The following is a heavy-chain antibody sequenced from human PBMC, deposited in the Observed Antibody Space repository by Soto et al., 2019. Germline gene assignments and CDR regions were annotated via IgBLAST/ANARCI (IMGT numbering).Heavy chain of an antibody. Sequence: QVQLVESGGGVVQPGRSLRLSCAASGFTFSSYGMHWVRQAPGKGLEWVAVISYDGSNKYYADSVKGRFTISRDNSKNTLYLQMNSLRAEDTAVYYCAKDRWLGHRNYYYYYGMDVWGQLTTVTVSS. CDR3: AKDRWLGHRNYYYYYGMDV. CDR1: GFTFSSYG. V-gene: IGHV3-30*18. D-gene: IGHD5-12*01. CDR2: ISYDGSNK. J-gene: IGHJ6*02.